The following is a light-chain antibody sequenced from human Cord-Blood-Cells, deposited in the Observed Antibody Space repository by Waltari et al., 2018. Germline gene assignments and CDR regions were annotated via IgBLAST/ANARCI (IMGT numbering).Light chain of an antibody. CDR2: EVS. CDR3: SSYTSSSTLVV. Sequence: QSALTQPASVSGSPGPSITISCTGPSSDVGGYNYVSWYQQHPGKAPKLMIYEVSNRPSGVFNRFSGSKSGNPASLTISGLQAEDEADYYCSSYTSSSTLVVFGGGTKLTVL. V-gene: IGLV2-14*01. J-gene: IGLJ2*01. CDR1: SSDVGGYNY.